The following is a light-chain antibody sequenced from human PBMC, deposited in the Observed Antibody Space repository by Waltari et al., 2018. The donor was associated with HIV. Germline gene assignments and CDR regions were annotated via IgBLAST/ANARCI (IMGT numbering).Light chain of an antibody. Sequence: QSALTQPASVSGSPGQSITISCAGTGSDVGGYKLVSWYQVHPGKAPKLLIYMVSERPSGVSNRFSGSKSGNTASLTISGLQAEDEGEYYCCSFATKSFVFGTGTTVTVL. CDR3: CSFATKSFV. V-gene: IGLV2-23*02. J-gene: IGLJ1*01. CDR2: MVS. CDR1: GSDVGGYKL.